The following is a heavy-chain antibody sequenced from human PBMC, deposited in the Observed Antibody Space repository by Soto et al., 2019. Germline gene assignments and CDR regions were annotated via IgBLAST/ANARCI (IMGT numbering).Heavy chain of an antibody. D-gene: IGHD3-22*01. J-gene: IGHJ3*01. Sequence: GGSLRLSCAASGFTYSTYTMHWVRQAPGKGLEWVAVISYDGNNKYYADSVKGRFTISRDNTKKTLYLQMNSLRAEDTAVYYCARDQLYYNDISGRPLNAFDVWGQGTMVTVSS. CDR2: ISYDGNNK. V-gene: IGHV3-30-3*01. CDR1: GFTYSTYT. CDR3: ARDQLYYNDISGRPLNAFDV.